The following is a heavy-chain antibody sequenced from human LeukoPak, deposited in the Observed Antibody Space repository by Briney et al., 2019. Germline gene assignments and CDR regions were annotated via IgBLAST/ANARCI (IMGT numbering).Heavy chain of an antibody. D-gene: IGHD4-17*01. J-gene: IGHJ4*02. CDR3: AKSHGDYGLLDY. Sequence: ASVTVSCKVSGYSLTDLSLHWVRQAPGKGLEGMGGFDPEDGEPIYAQKVQGRLSITEEKSKNTGYMEVRTLRSEDTALYYCAKSHGDYGLLDYWGQGTLVTVSS. CDR2: FDPEDGEP. CDR1: GYSLTDLS. V-gene: IGHV1-24*01.